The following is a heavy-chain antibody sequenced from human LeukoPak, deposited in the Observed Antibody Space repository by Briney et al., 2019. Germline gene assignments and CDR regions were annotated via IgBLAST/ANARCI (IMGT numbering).Heavy chain of an antibody. Sequence: GGSLRLSCAASGFTFSGFIMNWVRQAPGKGLEWVSYISTSSSPIYYADSVKGRFTISRDNSKNTLYLQMNSLRAEDTAVYYCARATGKYDFWSGYPGGRWDVWGKGTTVTVSS. CDR1: GFTFSGFI. V-gene: IGHV3-48*01. J-gene: IGHJ6*04. D-gene: IGHD3-3*01. CDR2: ISTSSSPI. CDR3: ARATGKYDFWSGYPGGRWDV.